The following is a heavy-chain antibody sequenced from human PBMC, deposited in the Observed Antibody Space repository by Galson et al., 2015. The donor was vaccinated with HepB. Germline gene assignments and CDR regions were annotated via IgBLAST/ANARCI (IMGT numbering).Heavy chain of an antibody. CDR2: INPNSDVT. CDR3: ARDYCSSSSCFPDY. J-gene: IGHJ4*02. D-gene: IGHD2-2*01. V-gene: IGHV1-2*02. CDR1: GYTFTDYY. Sequence: SVKVSCKASGYTFTDYYMHWVRQAPGQGLEWMGCINPNSDVTSYVQNFQGRVTMTRDTSISTAYMELSRLRSDDTAVYYCARDYCSSSSCFPDYWGQGTLVTVSS.